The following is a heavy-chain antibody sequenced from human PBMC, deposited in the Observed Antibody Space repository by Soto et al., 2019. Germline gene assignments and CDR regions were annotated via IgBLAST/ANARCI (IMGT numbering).Heavy chain of an antibody. J-gene: IGHJ4*02. CDR2: IYVSGNT. V-gene: IGHV4-31*03. Sequence: SETLSLTCSVSGGSISGGAYFWSWIRQHPGKALEWIGYIYVSGNTYYNPSLKSRVVISMDTSKSQFSLNLTSVTAADTAVYFCARGGLVVPTAISRFDYWGQGTLVTVSS. CDR3: ARGGLVVPTAISRFDY. D-gene: IGHD2-2*01. CDR1: GGSISGGAYF.